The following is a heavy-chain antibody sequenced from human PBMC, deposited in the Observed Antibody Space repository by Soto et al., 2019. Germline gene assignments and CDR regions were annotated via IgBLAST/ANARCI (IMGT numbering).Heavy chain of an antibody. Sequence: PGGSLRLSCAASGFTFSSYAMSWVRQAPGKGLEWVSAISGSGGSTYYADSVKGRFTISRDNSKNTLYLQMNSLRAEDTAVYYCAKGDYYDSSGLLAYCYYGMDVWGQGTTVTVSS. D-gene: IGHD3-22*01. CDR1: GFTFSSYA. CDR3: AKGDYYDSSGLLAYCYYGMDV. J-gene: IGHJ6*02. V-gene: IGHV3-23*01. CDR2: ISGSGGST.